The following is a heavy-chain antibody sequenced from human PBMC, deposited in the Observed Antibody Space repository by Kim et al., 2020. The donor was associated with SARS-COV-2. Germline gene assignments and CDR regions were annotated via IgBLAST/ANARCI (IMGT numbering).Heavy chain of an antibody. J-gene: IGHJ4*02. CDR2: IYYSGST. CDR1: GGSISSYY. V-gene: IGHV4-59*13. CDR3: ARMDYCSSTSCSSFDY. Sequence: SETLSLTCTVSGGSISSYYWSWIRQLPGKGLEWIGYIYYSGSTNYNPSPKSRVTISVDTSKNQFSLKLSSVTAADTAVYYCARMDYCSSTSCSSFDYWGQGTLVTVSS. D-gene: IGHD2-2*01.